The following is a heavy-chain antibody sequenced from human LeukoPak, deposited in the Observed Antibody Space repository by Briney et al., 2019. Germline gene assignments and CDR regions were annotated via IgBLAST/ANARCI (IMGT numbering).Heavy chain of an antibody. Sequence: PGGALRLSCAASGLTFSSYGMHGVRQARGKGLEGVAGISYDGSNKYSAAPVKGRFTISRDNSKNTLYLQMNSLRAEDTAVYYCATGVREAARLDYWGQGTLVTVSS. J-gene: IGHJ4*02. D-gene: IGHD6-6*01. CDR2: ISYDGSNK. V-gene: IGHV3-30*03. CDR3: ATGVREAARLDY. CDR1: GLTFSSYG.